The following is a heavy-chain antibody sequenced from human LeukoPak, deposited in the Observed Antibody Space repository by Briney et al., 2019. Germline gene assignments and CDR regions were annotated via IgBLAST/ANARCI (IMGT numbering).Heavy chain of an antibody. CDR3: ARVSAGVIGMKDVFDI. D-gene: IGHD3-16*02. CDR1: GFTFSSCG. CDR2: ISGSSSYI. J-gene: IGHJ3*02. Sequence: GGSLRLSCAASGFTFSSCGMSWVRQAPGKGLEWVSSISGSSSYIYYADSVKGRFTISRHNAKNSLYLQMNSLRAEDTAVYYCARVSAGVIGMKDVFDIWGQGTMVTVSS. V-gene: IGHV3-21*01.